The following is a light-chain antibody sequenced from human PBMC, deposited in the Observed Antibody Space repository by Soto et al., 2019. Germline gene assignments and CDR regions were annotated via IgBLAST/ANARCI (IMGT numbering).Light chain of an antibody. CDR3: SSDAGSSNV. J-gene: IGLJ1*01. V-gene: IGLV2-8*01. Sequence: QSALTQPPSASGSPGQSVAISCTGTSSDVGGYNYVSWYQQHPGKAPKLMIYEVNKRPSGVPDRFSGSNSGNTASLTVSGLQAEDEADYYCSSDAGSSNVFGTGTKVTVL. CDR2: EVN. CDR1: SSDVGGYNY.